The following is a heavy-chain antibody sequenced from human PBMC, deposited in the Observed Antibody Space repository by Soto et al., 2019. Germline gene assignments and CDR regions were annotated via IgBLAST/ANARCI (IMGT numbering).Heavy chain of an antibody. CDR2: IYYAGST. CDR3: ARHDDSGFLICGFDI. CDR1: GCSMLRYY. V-gene: IGHV4-59*08. D-gene: IGHD3-16*01. Sequence: SGTLCLTCAVSGCSMLRYYWSWIRQPPGRGLEWIGFIYYAGSTKYNPSLNSRVTISVETSKNQFSLNLASVTAADTAVYYCARHDDSGFLICGFDIWGQGTVVT. J-gene: IGHJ3*02.